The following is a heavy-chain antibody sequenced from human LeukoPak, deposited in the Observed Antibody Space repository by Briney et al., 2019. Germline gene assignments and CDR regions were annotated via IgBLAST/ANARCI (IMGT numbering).Heavy chain of an antibody. CDR2: ISAYNGNT. CDR1: GYTFTSYG. CDR3: YYYDSSGYTDY. J-gene: IGHJ4*02. V-gene: IGHV1-18*04. D-gene: IGHD3-22*01. Sequence: GASVKVSCKASGYTFTSYGISWVRQAPGQGLEWMGWISAYNGNTNYAQKVQGRVTMTTDTSTSTAYMELRSLRSDDTAVYYCYYYDSSGYTDYWGQGTLVTVSS.